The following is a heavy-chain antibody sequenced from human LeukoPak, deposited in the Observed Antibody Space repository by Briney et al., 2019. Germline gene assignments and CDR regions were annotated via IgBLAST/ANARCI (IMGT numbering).Heavy chain of an antibody. Sequence: GESLKISCKGSGYSFTSYWIGWVRQTPGKGLEWMGIIYPDDSDTRYSPSFQGQVTISADKSISTAYLQWSSLKASDIAMYYCARVRDGYNYFDALHIWRQGTMVTVSS. D-gene: IGHD5-24*01. CDR3: ARVRDGYNYFDALHI. V-gene: IGHV5-51*01. CDR2: IYPDDSDT. CDR1: GYSFTSYW. J-gene: IGHJ3*02.